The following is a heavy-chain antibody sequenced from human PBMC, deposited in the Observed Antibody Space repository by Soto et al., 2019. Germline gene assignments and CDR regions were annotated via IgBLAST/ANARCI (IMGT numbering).Heavy chain of an antibody. J-gene: IGHJ4*02. CDR2: ISGSGGST. D-gene: IGHD2-15*01. CDR3: ATYSDIWLQFSFAY. Sequence: GGSLRLSCAASGFTFSSYAMSWVRQAPGKGLEWVSAISGSGGSTYYADSVKGRFTISRDNSKNTLYLQMNSLRAEDTAVYYCATYSDIWLQFSFAYCGQGTLVTVS. V-gene: IGHV3-23*01. CDR1: GFTFSSYA.